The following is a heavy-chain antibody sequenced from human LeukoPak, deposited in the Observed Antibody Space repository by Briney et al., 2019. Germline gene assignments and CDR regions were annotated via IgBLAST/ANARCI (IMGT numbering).Heavy chain of an antibody. CDR3: ARGGYQLPEISWFDP. V-gene: IGHV1-69*13. CDR1: GYTFTSYG. J-gene: IGHJ5*02. CDR2: IIPIFGTA. D-gene: IGHD2-2*01. Sequence: SVKVSCKASGYTFTSYGISWVRQAPGQGLEWMGGIIPIFGTANYAQKFQGRVTITADESTSTAYMELSSLRSEDTAVYYCARGGYQLPEISWFDPWGQGTLVTVSS.